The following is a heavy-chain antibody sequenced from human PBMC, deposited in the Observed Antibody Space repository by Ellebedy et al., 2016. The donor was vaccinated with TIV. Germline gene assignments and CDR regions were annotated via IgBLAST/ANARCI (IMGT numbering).Heavy chain of an antibody. J-gene: IGHJ4*02. CDR3: ARPTAHYCSGGSCFREPGFDY. CDR2: ISAYNGNT. D-gene: IGHD2-15*01. V-gene: IGHV1-18*01. Sequence: AASVKVSCKASGYTFTSYGISWVRQAPGQGLEWMGWISAYNGNTNYAQKLQGRVTITADKSTSTAYMELSSLRSEDTAVYYCARPTAHYCSGGSCFREPGFDYWGQGTLVTVSS. CDR1: GYTFTSYG.